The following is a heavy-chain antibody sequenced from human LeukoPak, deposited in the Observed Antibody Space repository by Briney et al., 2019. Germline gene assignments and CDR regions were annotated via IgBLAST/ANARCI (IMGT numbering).Heavy chain of an antibody. J-gene: IGHJ4*02. Sequence: GASVKVSCKASGNTFTSYYMHWVRQAPGQGLEWMGIINPSGGSTIYAQKFQGRVTMTRDMSPSTVYMKLSSLRSEDTAVYYCARDPYGDDLQTFDYWGQGTLVTVSS. V-gene: IGHV1-46*01. D-gene: IGHD4-17*01. CDR3: ARDPYGDDLQTFDY. CDR1: GNTFTSYY. CDR2: INPSGGST.